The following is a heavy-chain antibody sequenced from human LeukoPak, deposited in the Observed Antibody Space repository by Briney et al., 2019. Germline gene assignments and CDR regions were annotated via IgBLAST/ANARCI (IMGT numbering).Heavy chain of an antibody. CDR3: AIVANMGNWFDP. J-gene: IGHJ5*02. D-gene: IGHD2/OR15-2a*01. V-gene: IGHV3-11*01. CDR2: ITRSGSTI. Sequence: GGSLRLSCAASGFTFSDYYMSWIRQAPGKGLEWVSSITRSGSTIYYADSVKGRFTISRDNAKKSLYLQMNSLRVEDTAVYYCAIVANMGNWFDPWGQGTLVIVSS. CDR1: GFTFSDYY.